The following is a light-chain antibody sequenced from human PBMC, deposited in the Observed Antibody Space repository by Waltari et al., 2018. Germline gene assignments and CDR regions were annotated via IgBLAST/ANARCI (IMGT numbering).Light chain of an antibody. CDR2: DVS. CDR3: SSFSSSTAGI. Sequence: QSGLTHPAAVSGSPGQSITISCAATSRYFGAFNFISWYQQRPGKAPELLVYDVSHRPSGVSTRFSGSKSDNTAALTISGLQAEDEAVYYCSSFSSSTAGIFGGGTKVTVL. V-gene: IGLV2-14*01. J-gene: IGLJ2*01. CDR1: SRYFGAFNF.